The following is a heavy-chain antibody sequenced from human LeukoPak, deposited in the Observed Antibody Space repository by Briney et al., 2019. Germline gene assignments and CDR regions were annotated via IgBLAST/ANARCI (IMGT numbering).Heavy chain of an antibody. Sequence: HPGGSLRLSCAASGFTFSSYWMSWVRQAPGKGLEWVSNINQYGSEKYYVDSVKGRFTISRDNAKNSLYLQMNSLRAEDTALYYCARVWKWLGVRLTYYYYMDVWGKGTTVTVSS. CDR2: INQYGSEK. J-gene: IGHJ6*03. D-gene: IGHD6-19*01. CDR3: ARVWKWLGVRLTYYYYMDV. CDR1: GFTFSSYW. V-gene: IGHV3-7*03.